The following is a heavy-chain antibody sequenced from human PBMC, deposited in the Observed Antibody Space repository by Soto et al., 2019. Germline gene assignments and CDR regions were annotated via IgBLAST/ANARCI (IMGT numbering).Heavy chain of an antibody. CDR1: GGSISRYY. CDR3: ARLSAGHGDNHDY. J-gene: IGHJ4*02. D-gene: IGHD4-17*01. CDR2: IYHTGTT. Sequence: QVQLEESGPGLVKPSETLSLTCTVSGGSISRYYWSWIRQSPGKGLEWIGYIYHTGTTDYNPSLNXRIXISVDTSKKQFSLRLRSVTAADTAIYYCARLSAGHGDNHDYWGQGTLVTVSS. V-gene: IGHV4-59*08.